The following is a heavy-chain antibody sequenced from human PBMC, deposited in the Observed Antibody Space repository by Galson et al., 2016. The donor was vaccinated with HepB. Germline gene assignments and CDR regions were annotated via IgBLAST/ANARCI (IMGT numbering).Heavy chain of an antibody. Sequence: SVKVSCKASGYTFASYGIAWVRQAPGQGLEWMGWISSYDDNIKYAQKFQGRLTMTIDSSTDTAYMELRSLRSDDTAIYYCARERGNYAYFDYWGQGTLVTV. V-gene: IGHV1-18*01. CDR2: ISSYDDNI. J-gene: IGHJ4*02. D-gene: IGHD4-11*01. CDR1: GYTFASYG. CDR3: ARERGNYAYFDY.